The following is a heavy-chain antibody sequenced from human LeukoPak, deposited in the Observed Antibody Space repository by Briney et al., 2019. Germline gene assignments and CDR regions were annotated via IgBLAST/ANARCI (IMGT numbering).Heavy chain of an antibody. Sequence: SETLSLTCTVSGGSISSGSYYWSWIRQPAGKGLEWIGRIYISGSTNYNPSLESRVTTSVDTSKNQFSLKLSSVTAADTAVYYCARAPPYYDFWSGHDWFDPWGQGTLVTVSS. CDR1: GGSISSGSYY. J-gene: IGHJ5*02. D-gene: IGHD3-3*01. CDR2: IYISGST. V-gene: IGHV4-61*02. CDR3: ARAPPYYDFWSGHDWFDP.